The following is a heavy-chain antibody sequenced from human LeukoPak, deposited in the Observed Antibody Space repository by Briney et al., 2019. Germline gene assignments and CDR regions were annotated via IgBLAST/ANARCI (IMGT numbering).Heavy chain of an antibody. V-gene: IGHV1-2*06. CDR3: ARGTAHYYDSSGYYFGY. J-gene: IGHJ4*02. Sequence: ASVKVSCKASGYTFTGYYIHWVRQAPGQGLEWMGRINPNSGGTNYAQKFQGRVTMTRDTSISTAYMELSRLRSDDTAVYYCARGTAHYYDSSGYYFGYWGQGTLVTVSS. D-gene: IGHD3-22*01. CDR2: INPNSGGT. CDR1: GYTFTGYY.